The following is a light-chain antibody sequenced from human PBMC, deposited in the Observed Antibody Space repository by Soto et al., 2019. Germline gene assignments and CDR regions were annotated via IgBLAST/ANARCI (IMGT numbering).Light chain of an antibody. CDR3: TSYTSSSARKV. CDR2: DVT. J-gene: IGLJ3*02. V-gene: IGLV2-14*03. CDR1: SSDVGGYTY. Sequence: QSALTQPASVSGSPGQSIAISCTGTSSDVGGYTYVSWYQQHPGKAPKLTIYDVTNRPSGVSDRFSGSKSGNTASLTISGLQAEDEADYYCTSYTSSSARKVFGGGTKLTVL.